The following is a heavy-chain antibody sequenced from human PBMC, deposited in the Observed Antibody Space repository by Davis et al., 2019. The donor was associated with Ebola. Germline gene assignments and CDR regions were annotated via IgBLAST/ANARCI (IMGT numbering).Heavy chain of an antibody. V-gene: IGHV4-34*01. CDR3: ARDVPYYDFWSGYYKTHYGMDV. CDR2: INHSGST. D-gene: IGHD3-3*01. J-gene: IGHJ6*02. CDR1: GGSFSGYY. Sequence: SETLSPTCAVYGGSFSGYYWSWIRQPPGKGLEWIGEINHSGSTNYNPSLKSRVTISVDTSKNQFSLKLSSVTAADTAVYYCARDVPYYDFWSGYYKTHYGMDVWGQGTTVTVSS.